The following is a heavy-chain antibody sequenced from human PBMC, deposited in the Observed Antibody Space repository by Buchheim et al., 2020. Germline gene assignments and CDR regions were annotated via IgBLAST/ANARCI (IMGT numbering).Heavy chain of an antibody. CDR2: ISSSSSTI. J-gene: IGHJ4*02. D-gene: IGHD5-18*01. CDR1: GFTFSSYS. Sequence: EVQLVESGGGLVQPGGSLRLSCAASGFTFSSYSMNWVRQAPGKGLEWVSYISSSSSTIYYADSVKGRFTISRDNAKNSLYQQMNSLRAEDTAVYYCAREGYSYGILLGYFDYWGQGTL. V-gene: IGHV3-48*01. CDR3: AREGYSYGILLGYFDY.